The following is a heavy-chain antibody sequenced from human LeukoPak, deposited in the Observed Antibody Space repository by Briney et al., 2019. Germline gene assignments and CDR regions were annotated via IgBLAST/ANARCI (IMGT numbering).Heavy chain of an antibody. V-gene: IGHV3-53*01. D-gene: IGHD6-6*01. CDR3: ARDRFGSSPHFYQYGMDV. CDR1: GFTVSGNY. Sequence: PGGSLRLSCAASGFTVSGNYMSWVRQAPGKGLEWVSIIYSGGNTYYADSVKGRFIISGDNSKNTLYLQMNSLRAEDTAVYFCARDRFGSSPHFYQYGMDVWGQGTTVTVS. J-gene: IGHJ6*02. CDR2: IYSGGNT.